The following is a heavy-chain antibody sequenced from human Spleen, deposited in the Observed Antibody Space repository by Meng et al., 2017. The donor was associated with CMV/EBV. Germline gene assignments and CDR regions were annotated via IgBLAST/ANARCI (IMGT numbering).Heavy chain of an antibody. D-gene: IGHD1-26*01. CDR2: MSSDGSNK. CDR1: GFTFRWSA. Sequence: SGFTFRWSAIHWVRQAPGKGLDWVALMSSDGSNKDYAGSVKGRFTISRDNSKNTLYLQMNSLRAEDTAVYYCAGEWDQSGYYLDYWGQGTLVTVSS. CDR3: AGEWDQSGYYLDY. V-gene: IGHV3-30-3*01. J-gene: IGHJ4*02.